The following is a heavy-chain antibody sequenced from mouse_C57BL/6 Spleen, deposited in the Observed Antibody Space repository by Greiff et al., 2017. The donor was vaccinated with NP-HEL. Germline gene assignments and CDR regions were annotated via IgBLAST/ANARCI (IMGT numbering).Heavy chain of an antibody. CDR3: TTTAQATYSY. CDR1: GFNIKDYY. CDR2: IDPEDGDT. V-gene: IGHV14-1*01. Sequence: EVQLQQSGAELVRPGASVKLSCTASGFNIKDYYMHWVKPRPEQGLEWIGRIDPEDGDTEYAPKFQGKATMTADTSSNTAYLQHSSLTSVDTAVYYCTTTAQATYSYWGQGTTLTVSS. D-gene: IGHD3-2*02. J-gene: IGHJ2*01.